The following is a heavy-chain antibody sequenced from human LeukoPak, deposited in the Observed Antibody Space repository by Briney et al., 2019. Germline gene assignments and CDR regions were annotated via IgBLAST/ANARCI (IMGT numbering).Heavy chain of an antibody. V-gene: IGHV4-4*07. CDR2: IYTSGST. CDR1: GGSISSYH. J-gene: IGHJ5*02. CDR3: ARTFSPLGLNWFDP. Sequence: SETLSLTCTVSGGSISSYHWSWIRQPAGKGLEWIGRIYTSGSTNYNPSLKSRVTMSVDTSKNQFSLKLSSVTAADTAVYYCARTFSPLGLNWFDPWGQGTLVTVSS. D-gene: IGHD2/OR15-2a*01.